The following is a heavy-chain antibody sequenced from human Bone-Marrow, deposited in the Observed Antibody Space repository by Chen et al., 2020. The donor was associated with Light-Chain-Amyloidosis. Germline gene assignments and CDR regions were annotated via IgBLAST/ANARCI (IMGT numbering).Heavy chain of an antibody. D-gene: IGHD5-12*01. J-gene: IGHJ4*02. Sequence: IGWVRQMPGKGLEWMGVIYPDDSDARYSPSFEGQVTISADKSITTAYLQWRSLKASDTAMYYCARRRDGYNFDYWVQGTLVTVSS. CDR2: IYPDDSDA. CDR3: ARRRDGYNFDY. V-gene: IGHV5-51*01.